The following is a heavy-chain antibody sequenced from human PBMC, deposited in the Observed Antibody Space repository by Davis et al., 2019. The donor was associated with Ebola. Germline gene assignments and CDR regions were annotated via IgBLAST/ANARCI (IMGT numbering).Heavy chain of an antibody. CDR1: GGSISSSDYY. CDR2: IYYSENT. V-gene: IGHV4-31*03. Sequence: MPSETLSLTCTVSGGSISSSDYYWSWIRQHPGKGLEWIGYIYYSENTYYNPSLKSRVTISLDTSKNQFSLKLSSVTAADTAVYYCARDLSIAVAGTRFVLRHDAFDIWGQGTMVTVSS. D-gene: IGHD6-19*01. J-gene: IGHJ3*02. CDR3: ARDLSIAVAGTRFVLRHDAFDI.